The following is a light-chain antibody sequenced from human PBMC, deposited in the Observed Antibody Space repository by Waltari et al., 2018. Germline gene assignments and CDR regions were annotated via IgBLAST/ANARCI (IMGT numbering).Light chain of an antibody. Sequence: EIVMTQSPATLSVSPGERATRSCRASQSISSSLAWYQQKSGQAPRLLIYGASTRATGIPARFSGSGSGTEFTLSISSLQSEDFAVYYCQHYYNWPLTFGGGTKVEIK. CDR1: QSISSS. J-gene: IGKJ4*01. CDR2: GAS. CDR3: QHYYNWPLT. V-gene: IGKV3-15*01.